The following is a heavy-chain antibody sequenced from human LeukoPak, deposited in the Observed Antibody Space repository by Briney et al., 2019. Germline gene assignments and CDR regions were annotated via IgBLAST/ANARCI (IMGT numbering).Heavy chain of an antibody. Sequence: SETLSPTCTVSGGSISSSSYYWGWIRQPPGKGLEWIGSIYYSGSTYYNPSLKSRVTISVDTSKNQFSLKLSSVTAADTAVYYCVGIAAAAVPYYYYGMDVWGQGTTVTVSS. CDR1: GGSISSSSYY. CDR3: VGIAAAAVPYYYYGMDV. V-gene: IGHV4-39*07. D-gene: IGHD6-13*01. CDR2: IYYSGST. J-gene: IGHJ6*02.